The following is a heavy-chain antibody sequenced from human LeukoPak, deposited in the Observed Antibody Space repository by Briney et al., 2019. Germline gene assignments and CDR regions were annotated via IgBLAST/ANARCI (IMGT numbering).Heavy chain of an antibody. D-gene: IGHD3-10*01. V-gene: IGHV4-59*01. CDR3: ARWGETSALRVHAFDI. CDR2: GHYTGST. Sequence: SETLSLTCTVSGDSINSYYWNWIRQPPGKGLEWIGFGHYTGSTYNNPSLNSRVTFSVDTSKYQFSLKLSSVTAADTAVYYCARWGETSALRVHAFDIWGQGTMVTVSA. CDR1: GDSINSYY. J-gene: IGHJ3*02.